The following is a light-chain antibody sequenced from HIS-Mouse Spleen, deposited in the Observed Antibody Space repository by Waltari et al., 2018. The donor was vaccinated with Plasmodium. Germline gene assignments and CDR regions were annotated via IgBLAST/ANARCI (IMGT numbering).Light chain of an antibody. CDR1: SSDVGSYNL. V-gene: IGLV2-23*01. CDR3: CSYAGSSTCVV. Sequence: QSALTQPASVSGSPGQSITISCTGTSSDVGSYNLVSWYQQHPGKAPKLMIYEGSKRPSVVSNRFSGSKSGTTASLTISGRQAEDEADYYCCSYAGSSTCVVFGGGTKLTVL. CDR2: EGS. J-gene: IGLJ2*01.